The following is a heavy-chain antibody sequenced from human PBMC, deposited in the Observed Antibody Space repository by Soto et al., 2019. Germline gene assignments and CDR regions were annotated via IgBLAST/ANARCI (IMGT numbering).Heavy chain of an antibody. J-gene: IGHJ4*02. CDR2: ISYDGSNK. Sequence: QVQLVESGGGVVQPGRSLRLSCAASGFTFSSYAMHWVRQAPGKGLEWVAVISYDGSNKYYADSVKSRFTISRDNSKNTLYLQMNSLRAEDTAVYYCARDRVAGTHVQYYFDYWGQGTLVTVSS. CDR1: GFTFSSYA. CDR3: ARDRVAGTHVQYYFDY. V-gene: IGHV3-30-3*01. D-gene: IGHD1-1*01.